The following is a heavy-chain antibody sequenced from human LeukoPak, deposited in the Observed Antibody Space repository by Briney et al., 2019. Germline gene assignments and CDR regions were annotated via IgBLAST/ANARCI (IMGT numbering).Heavy chain of an antibody. Sequence: SVKVSCKASGGTFSGYGFSWVRQAPGQGLEWMGGIIPIFVTTNYAQKFQGRVTITTDESTSTAYMELSSLRSEDTAVYYCATNSNYMRDFDYWGQGTLVTVSS. CDR1: GGTFSGYG. J-gene: IGHJ4*02. CDR3: ATNSNYMRDFDY. CDR2: IIPIFVTT. V-gene: IGHV1-69*05. D-gene: IGHD4-11*01.